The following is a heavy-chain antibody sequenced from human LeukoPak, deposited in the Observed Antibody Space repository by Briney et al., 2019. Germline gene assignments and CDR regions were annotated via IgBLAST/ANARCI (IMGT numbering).Heavy chain of an antibody. CDR3: AREIAAGLVDY. Sequence: SETLSLTCTVSGGSINSGGYYWSWIRQHPGKGLEWIGYIYYSGSTFYNPSLKSRVTISVDTSKNQFSLKLSSVTAADTAVYYCAREIAAGLVDYWGQGTLVTVSS. CDR2: IYYSGST. D-gene: IGHD6-25*01. CDR1: GGSINSGGYY. J-gene: IGHJ4*02. V-gene: IGHV4-31*03.